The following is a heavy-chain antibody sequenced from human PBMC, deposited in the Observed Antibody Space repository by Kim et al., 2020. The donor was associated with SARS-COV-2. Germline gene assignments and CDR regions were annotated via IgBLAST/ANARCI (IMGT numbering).Heavy chain of an antibody. Sequence: SETLSLTCTVSGGSISSSSYYWGWIRQPPGKGLEWIGSIYYSGSTYYNPSLKSRVTISVDTSKNQFSLKLSSVTAADTAAYYCARQLTAVATVDYWGQGTLVTVSS. CDR2: IYYSGST. J-gene: IGHJ4*02. D-gene: IGHD6-19*01. V-gene: IGHV4-39*01. CDR3: ARQLTAVATVDY. CDR1: GGSISSSSYY.